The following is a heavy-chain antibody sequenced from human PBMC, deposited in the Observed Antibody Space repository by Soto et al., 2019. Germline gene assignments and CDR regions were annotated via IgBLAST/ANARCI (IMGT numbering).Heavy chain of an antibody. CDR2: IYSGGST. J-gene: IGHJ3*02. CDR3: ASYSSGWSAIDAFDI. V-gene: IGHV3-66*01. D-gene: IGHD6-19*01. CDR1: GFTVSSNY. Sequence: PGGSLRLSCAASGFTVSSNYMSWVRQAPGKGLEWVSVIYSGGSTYYADSVKGRFTISRDNSKNTLYLQMNSLRAEDTAVYYCASYSSGWSAIDAFDIWGQGTMVTVSS.